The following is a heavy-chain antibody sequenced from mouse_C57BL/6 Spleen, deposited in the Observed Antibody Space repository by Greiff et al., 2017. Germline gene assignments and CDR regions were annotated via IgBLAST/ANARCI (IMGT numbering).Heavy chain of an antibody. J-gene: IGHJ4*01. CDR3: ARERYGNYDAMDY. CDR1: GYTFTDYN. Sequence: EVQLQQSGPELVKPGASVKMSCKASGYTFTDYNMHWVKQSHGKSLEWIGYINPNNGGTSYNQKFKGKATLTVNKSSSTAYMELRSLTSEDSAVXYCARERYGNYDAMDYWGQGTSVTVSS. CDR2: INPNNGGT. V-gene: IGHV1-22*01. D-gene: IGHD2-1*01.